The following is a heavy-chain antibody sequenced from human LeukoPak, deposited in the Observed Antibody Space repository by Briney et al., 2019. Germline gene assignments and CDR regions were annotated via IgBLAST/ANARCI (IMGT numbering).Heavy chain of an antibody. CDR2: INPSGGST. CDR1: GYTFTSYY. CDR3: ARDLRRGSSSWYVSGGDY. V-gene: IGHV1-46*01. D-gene: IGHD6-13*01. J-gene: IGHJ4*02. Sequence: AASVKVSCKASGYTFTSYYMHWVRQAPGQGLEWMGIINPSGGSTSYAQKLQGRVTMTTDTSTSTAYMELRSLRSDDTAVYYCARDLRRGSSSWYVSGGDYWGQGTLVTVSS.